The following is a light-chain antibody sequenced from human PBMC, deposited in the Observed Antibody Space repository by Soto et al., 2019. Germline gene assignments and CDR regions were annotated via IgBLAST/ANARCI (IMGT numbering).Light chain of an antibody. CDR1: QSVRIF. V-gene: IGKV3-11*01. CDR2: DAS. J-gene: IGKJ2*01. Sequence: EIVLTQSPATLSLSPGERATLSCRASQSVRIFLAWYQQKPGQAPRLLIYDASNRATGIPDRFSGSGSGTDFTLTISSLEPEDFAVYYCQQRGNWPLYTFCQGTKVEMK. CDR3: QQRGNWPLYT.